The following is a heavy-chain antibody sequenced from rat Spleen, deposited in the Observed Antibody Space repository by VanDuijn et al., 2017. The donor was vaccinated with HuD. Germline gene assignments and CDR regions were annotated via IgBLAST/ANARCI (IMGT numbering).Heavy chain of an antibody. Sequence: EVQLQESGPGLVKPSQSLSLTCSVTGHYITSGYRWTWIRKFPGNKMEWMGFINYSGSTSYIPSLKSRISITRDTSKNHFFLHLNSVTTEDTATYYCARDRDSYDHVGIFDFWGQGVMVTVSS. CDR1: GHYITSGY. CDR3: ARDRDSYDHVGIFDF. D-gene: IGHD1-12*01. V-gene: IGHV3-1*01. J-gene: IGHJ2*01. CDR2: INYSGST.